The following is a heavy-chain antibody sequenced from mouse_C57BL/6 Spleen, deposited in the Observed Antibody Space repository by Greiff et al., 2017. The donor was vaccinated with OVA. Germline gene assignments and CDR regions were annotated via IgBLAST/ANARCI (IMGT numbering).Heavy chain of an antibody. Sequence: EVQLQQSGPELVKPGASVKISCKASGYTFTDYYMNWVKQSHGKSLEWIGDINPNNGGTSYNQKFKGKATLTVDKSSSTAYMELRSLTSEDAAVYYCARGRDYGSPWFAYWGQGTLVTVSA. CDR2: INPNNGGT. J-gene: IGHJ3*01. CDR3: ARGRDYGSPWFAY. D-gene: IGHD1-1*01. V-gene: IGHV1-26*01. CDR1: GYTFTDYY.